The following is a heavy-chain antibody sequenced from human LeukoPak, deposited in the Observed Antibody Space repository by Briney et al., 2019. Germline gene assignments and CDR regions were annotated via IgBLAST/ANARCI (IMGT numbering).Heavy chain of an antibody. CDR3: AIPVATITSYDY. Sequence: GASVKVSCEASGGTFSSYAISWVRQAPGQGLEWMGRIIPILGIANYAQKFQGRVTITADKSTSTAYMELSSLRSEDTAVYYCAIPVATITSYDYWGQGTLVTVSS. V-gene: IGHV1-69*04. D-gene: IGHD5-12*01. CDR1: GGTFSSYA. J-gene: IGHJ4*02. CDR2: IIPILGIA.